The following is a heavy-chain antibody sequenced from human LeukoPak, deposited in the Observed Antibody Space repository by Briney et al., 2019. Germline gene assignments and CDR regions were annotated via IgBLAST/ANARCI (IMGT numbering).Heavy chain of an antibody. CDR2: ISGSGGST. D-gene: IGHD6-13*01. V-gene: IGHV3-23*01. Sequence: GGSLRLSCAASGFTFSSYAMSWVRQAPGKGLEWVASISGSGGSTYYADSVKGRFTISRDNSKNTLYLQMTSLRAEDTAVYYCAKDRSSRSAAGTFFDYWGQGTLVTVSS. CDR1: GFTFSSYA. CDR3: AKDRSSRSAAGTFFDY. J-gene: IGHJ4*02.